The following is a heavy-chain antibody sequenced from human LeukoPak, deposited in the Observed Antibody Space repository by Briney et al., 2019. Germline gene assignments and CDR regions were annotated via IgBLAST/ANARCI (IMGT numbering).Heavy chain of an antibody. CDR3: AREGCSSGGTNWFDP. V-gene: IGHV3-48*01. CDR2: ISSSSSTI. J-gene: IGHJ5*02. CDR1: GFTFSSYS. Sequence: PGGSLRLSCAASGFTFSSYSMNWVRQAPGKGLEWVSYISSSSSTIYYADSVKGRFTISRDNAKNSLYLQMNSLRAGDTAEYYWAREGCSSGGTNWFDPWGQGILVTVPP. D-gene: IGHD6-13*01.